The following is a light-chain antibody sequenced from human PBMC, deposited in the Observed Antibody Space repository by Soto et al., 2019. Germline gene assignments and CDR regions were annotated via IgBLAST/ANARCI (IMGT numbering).Light chain of an antibody. CDR3: TSSALSEDAHVV. V-gene: IGLV2-8*01. CDR2: EVY. Sequence: QSALTQPPSASGSPGQSVTISCTGTSTDVGGYNFVSWYQQQPGKAPTLLIYEVYKRPSGVPDRFFGFKSGSTASLTVSGVRADDEADDYCTSSALSEDAHVVFGGGTKVTVL. J-gene: IGLJ2*01. CDR1: STDVGGYNF.